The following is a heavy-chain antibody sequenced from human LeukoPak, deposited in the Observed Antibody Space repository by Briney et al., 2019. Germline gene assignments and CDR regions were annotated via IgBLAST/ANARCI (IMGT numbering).Heavy chain of an antibody. J-gene: IGHJ5*02. CDR1: GYTFTGYY. CDR3: ATGYSSGWTWYNWFDP. Sequence: ASVKVSCKASGYTFTGYYMHWVRQAPGQGLEWMGRINPNSGGTNYAQKLQGRVTMTEDTSTDPAYMEMSRLRSEDTAVYYCATGYSSGWTWYNWFDPWGQGTLVTVSS. CDR2: INPNSGGT. D-gene: IGHD6-19*01. V-gene: IGHV1-2*06.